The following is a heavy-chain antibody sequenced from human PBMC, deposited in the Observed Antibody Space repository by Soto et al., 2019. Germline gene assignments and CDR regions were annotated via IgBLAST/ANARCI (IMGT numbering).Heavy chain of an antibody. V-gene: IGHV3-48*02. D-gene: IGHD3-16*02. CDR3: ARGDNVWGSYRIDY. Sequence: EVHLVESGGGLVQPGGPLRLSCGGSGFTFSDYSMNWVRQAPGKRLEWVSYISASSGTIHYADSVKGRFTISRDKAPLYLQMNSLTDEDTALFYCARGDNVWGSYRIDYWGQGTLVAVSS. CDR2: ISASSGTI. J-gene: IGHJ4*02. CDR1: GFTFSDYS.